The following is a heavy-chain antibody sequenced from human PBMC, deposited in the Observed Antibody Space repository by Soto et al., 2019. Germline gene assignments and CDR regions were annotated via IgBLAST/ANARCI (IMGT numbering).Heavy chain of an antibody. Sequence: QVHLVQYGAEVRKPGASVKVSCKASGYTFSSYAMHWVRQAPGQRLEWMGWINAGYGNTKSSQKFQDRVTIARDTSASTAYMELTSLRSEDTAVYDCARDTGDGTFDFWGQRTLGTVAS. V-gene: IGHV1-3*01. CDR1: GYTFSSYA. CDR2: INAGYGNT. J-gene: IGHJ4*02. D-gene: IGHD7-27*01. CDR3: ARDTGDGTFDF.